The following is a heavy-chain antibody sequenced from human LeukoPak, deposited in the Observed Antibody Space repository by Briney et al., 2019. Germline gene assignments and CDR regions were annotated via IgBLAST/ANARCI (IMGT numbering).Heavy chain of an antibody. V-gene: IGHV3-48*01. CDR2: ISSSDSTI. CDR1: GFNLSNYA. Sequence: PGGSLRLSCAASGFNLSNYAVHWVRQGPGKGLEWVSYISSSDSTIYYAESVKGRFTISRDNAKNSLYLQMNSLKTEDTAVYHCARGTEYSGRFAIVYWGQGTLVTVSS. D-gene: IGHD1-26*01. J-gene: IGHJ4*02. CDR3: ARGTEYSGRFAIVY.